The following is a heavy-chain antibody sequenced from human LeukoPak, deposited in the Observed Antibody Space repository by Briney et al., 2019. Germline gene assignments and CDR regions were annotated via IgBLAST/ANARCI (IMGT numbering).Heavy chain of an antibody. Sequence: GASVKVSCKASGYTFTGYYMHWVRQAPGQGLEWMGWINPNSGGTSYAQKFQGRVTMTRDTSISTAYMELSRLRSDDTAVYYCASSGYYYDSSGYYYSWGQGTLVTVSS. CDR2: INPNSGGT. CDR1: GYTFTGYY. D-gene: IGHD3-22*01. V-gene: IGHV1-2*02. J-gene: IGHJ5*02. CDR3: ASSGYYYDSSGYYYS.